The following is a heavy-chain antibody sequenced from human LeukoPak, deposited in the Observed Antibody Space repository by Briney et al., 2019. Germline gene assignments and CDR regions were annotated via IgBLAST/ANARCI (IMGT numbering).Heavy chain of an antibody. CDR3: AKDLTIPASGYYYGSGSYHY. CDR1: GFTFSSYG. Sequence: GGSLTLSCAASGFTFSSYGMHWVRQAPGKGLEWVAVISYDGSHKYYADSVKGRFTISRDNSKNTLYLQMNSLRAEDTAVYYCAKDLTIPASGYYYGSGSYHYWGQGTLVTVSS. CDR2: ISYDGSHK. D-gene: IGHD3-10*01. J-gene: IGHJ4*02. V-gene: IGHV3-30*18.